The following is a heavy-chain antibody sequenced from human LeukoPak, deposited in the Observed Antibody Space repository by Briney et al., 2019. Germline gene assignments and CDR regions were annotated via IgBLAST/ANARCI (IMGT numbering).Heavy chain of an antibody. CDR3: AKNRDSSDYPRDFDY. Sequence: GSLRLSCAAFGFTFSSYGMHWVRQTPGKGLEWVAFIRHDGTYQQYAGSVKGRFTVSRDNSKDMVYLQMNSLRTEDTAVYYCAKNRDSSDYPRDFDYWGQGTLVTVSS. J-gene: IGHJ4*02. V-gene: IGHV3-30*02. CDR2: IRHDGTYQ. CDR1: GFTFSSYG. D-gene: IGHD3-22*01.